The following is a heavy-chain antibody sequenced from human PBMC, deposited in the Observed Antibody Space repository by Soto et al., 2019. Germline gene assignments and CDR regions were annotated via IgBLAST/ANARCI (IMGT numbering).Heavy chain of an antibody. J-gene: IGHJ4*02. D-gene: IGHD6-19*01. CDR1: AFTFSSYA. CDR2: ISGSGIST. CDR3: ARDPGAITVAGNFDY. V-gene: IGHV3-23*01. Sequence: EVQLLESGGGLVQPGGSLRLSCAASAFTFSSYAMSWVRQSPGKGLEWVSGISGSGISTYYADSVKGRFSISRDNSKNTLYLQMDSLRAEDTAVYYCARDPGAITVAGNFDYGGQGTLVNVSS.